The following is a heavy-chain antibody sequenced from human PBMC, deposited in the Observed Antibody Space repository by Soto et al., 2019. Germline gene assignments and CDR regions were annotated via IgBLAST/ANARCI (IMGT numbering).Heavy chain of an antibody. D-gene: IGHD5-12*01. V-gene: IGHV1-69*13. J-gene: IGHJ6*02. CDR2: IIPIFGTA. CDR1: GGTFSSYA. Sequence: ASVKVSCKASGGTFSSYAISWVRQAPGQGLEWMGGIIPIFGTANYAQKFQGRVTITADESTSTAYMELSSLRSEDTAVYYCASGVDIVATSSVYYGMDVWGQGTTVTVSS. CDR3: ASGVDIVATSSVYYGMDV.